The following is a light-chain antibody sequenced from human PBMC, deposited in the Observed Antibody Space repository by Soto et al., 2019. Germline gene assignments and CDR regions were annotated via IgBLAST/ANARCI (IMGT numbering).Light chain of an antibody. CDR1: SSNIGRGYD. CDR3: QSYDSSLSGYV. V-gene: IGLV1-40*01. CDR2: GNT. J-gene: IGLJ1*01. Sequence: QSALTQPPSVSGAPVQRVTISCTGSSSNIGRGYDVHWYQQLPGTAPKLLIYGNTNRPSGVPDRFSGSKSGTSASLAITGLQAEDEADYYCQSYDSSLSGYVFGTGTKVTVL.